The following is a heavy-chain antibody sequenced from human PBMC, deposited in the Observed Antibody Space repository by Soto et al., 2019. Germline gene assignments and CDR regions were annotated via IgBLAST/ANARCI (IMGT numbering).Heavy chain of an antibody. CDR3: ARNGGIGARDYYYYGMDV. Sequence: KTSETLSLTCAVSGGSISSGGYSWSWIRQAPGKGLEWIGYIYHSGSTYYNPSLKSRVTISVDRSKNQFSLKLSSVTAADTAVYYCARNGGIGARDYYYYGMDVWGQGTTVTVSS. J-gene: IGHJ6*02. D-gene: IGHD2-15*01. CDR1: GGSISSGGYS. V-gene: IGHV4-30-2*01. CDR2: IYHSGST.